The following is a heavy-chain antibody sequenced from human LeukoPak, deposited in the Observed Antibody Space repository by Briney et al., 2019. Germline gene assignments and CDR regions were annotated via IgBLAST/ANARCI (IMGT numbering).Heavy chain of an antibody. CDR1: GGSISSGDYC. D-gene: IGHD4-17*01. Sequence: KPSETLSLTCTVSGGSISSGDYCWSWIRQPPGKGLEWIGYIYYSGSTYYNPSLKSRVTISVDTSKNQFSLKLSSVTAADTAVYYCARARDYGDYAIYYFDYWGQGTLVTVSS. J-gene: IGHJ4*02. CDR2: IYYSGST. V-gene: IGHV4-30-4*01. CDR3: ARARDYGDYAIYYFDY.